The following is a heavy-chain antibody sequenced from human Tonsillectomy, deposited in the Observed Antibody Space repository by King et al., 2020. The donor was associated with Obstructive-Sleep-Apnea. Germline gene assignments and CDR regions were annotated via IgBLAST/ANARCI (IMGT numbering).Heavy chain of an antibody. D-gene: IGHD2-15*01. Sequence: QLVQSGAEVKKPGASVKVSCKASGYTFTSYGISWVRQAPGQGLEWMGWISAYNGNTNYAQKLQGRVTMTTDTSTSTAYMELSSLRSDDTAVYYCAREPADCSGGSCYPVRGWFDPWGQGNLVTVSS. J-gene: IGHJ5*02. CDR1: GYTFTSYG. CDR3: AREPADCSGGSCYPVRGWFDP. CDR2: ISAYNGNT. V-gene: IGHV1-18*04.